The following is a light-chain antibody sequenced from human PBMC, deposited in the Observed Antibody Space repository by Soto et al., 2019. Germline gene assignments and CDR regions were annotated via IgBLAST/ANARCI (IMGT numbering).Light chain of an antibody. CDR1: SSDVGNYNV. CDR3: CSYAGNSIFYV. CDR2: GVS. V-gene: IGLV2-23*02. J-gene: IGLJ1*01. Sequence: QSVLTQPASVSGSPGQSITISCTGTSSDVGNYNVVSWYQQYPGKAPKLMISGVSKRPSGVSYRFSGSKSGNAASLTISGLQAEDEADYYCCSYAGNSIFYVFGTGTKVTVL.